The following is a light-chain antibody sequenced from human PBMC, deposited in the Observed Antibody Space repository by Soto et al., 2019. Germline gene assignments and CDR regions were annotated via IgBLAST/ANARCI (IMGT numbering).Light chain of an antibody. CDR2: GAS. V-gene: IGKV3-20*01. J-gene: IGKJ3*01. Sequence: EIVLTQSPGTLSLSPGERATLSCRASQSVSSRYLGWYQQKPGPAPSLLIYGASSRATGIPDRFSGSGSGTDFTLTISRLEPEDFSVYYCHHYGGSPPFTFGPGTKVDMK. CDR1: QSVSSRY. CDR3: HHYGGSPPFT.